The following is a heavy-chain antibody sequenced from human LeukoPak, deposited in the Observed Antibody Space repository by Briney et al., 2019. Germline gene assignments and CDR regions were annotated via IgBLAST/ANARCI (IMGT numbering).Heavy chain of an antibody. J-gene: IGHJ3*02. Sequence: SETLSLTCNVSGGSISSYYWSWIRQPPGKGLEWIGYMYYSGNANYNPSPKSRVTTSVDSSKNQFSLKLSSVTAADTAVYYCARHTLVGARNAFDIWGQRTMVTVSS. D-gene: IGHD1-26*01. CDR2: MYYSGNA. CDR1: GGSISSYY. V-gene: IGHV4-59*08. CDR3: ARHTLVGARNAFDI.